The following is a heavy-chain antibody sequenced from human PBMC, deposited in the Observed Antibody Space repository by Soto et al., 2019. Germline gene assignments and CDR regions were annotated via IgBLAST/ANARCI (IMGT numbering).Heavy chain of an antibody. J-gene: IGHJ4*02. D-gene: IGHD3-3*01. CDR3: ARGSGYYNY. CDR1: GGSISSGCYS. Sequence: SETLSLTCAVSGGSISSGCYSCSWIRQPPGKGLEWIGYIYQSGSTYYNPALKSRVTISVDRSKNQFSLKLSSVTAADTAVYYCARGSGYYNYWGQGTLVTVSS. V-gene: IGHV4-30-2*01. CDR2: IYQSGST.